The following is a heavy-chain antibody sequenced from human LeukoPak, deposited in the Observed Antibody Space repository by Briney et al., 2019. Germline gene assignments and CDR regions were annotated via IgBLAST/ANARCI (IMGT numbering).Heavy chain of an antibody. D-gene: IGHD6-19*01. CDR1: GGTFSSYA. CDR2: ISAYNGNT. Sequence: ASVKVSCKASGGTFSSYAISWVRQAPGRGLEWMGWISAYNGNTNYAQKLQGRVTMTTDTSTSSAYMELRSLRSDDTAVYYCARTMRWLVLKAKGSSDYWGQGTLVTVSS. CDR3: ARTMRWLVLKAKGSSDY. V-gene: IGHV1-18*01. J-gene: IGHJ4*02.